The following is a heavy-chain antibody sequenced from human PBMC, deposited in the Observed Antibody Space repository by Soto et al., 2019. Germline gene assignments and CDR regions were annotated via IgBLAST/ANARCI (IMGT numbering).Heavy chain of an antibody. D-gene: IGHD5-18*01. CDR1: GFTFSSYA. J-gene: IGHJ5*02. V-gene: IGHV3-30-3*01. CDR2: ISYDGSNK. CDR3: ARGDTAMVLSWFDP. Sequence: QVQLVESGGGVVQPGRSLRLSCAASGFTFSSYAMHWVRQAPGKGLEWVAVISYDGSNKYYADSVKGRFTISGDNSKNTLYLQMNSLRAEDTAVYYCARGDTAMVLSWFDPWGQGTLVTVSS.